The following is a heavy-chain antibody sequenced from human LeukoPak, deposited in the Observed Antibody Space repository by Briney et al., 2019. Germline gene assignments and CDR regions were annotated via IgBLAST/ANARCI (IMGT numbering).Heavy chain of an antibody. D-gene: IGHD2-15*01. V-gene: IGHV1-69*05. CDR1: GGTFSSYA. Sequence: GASVKVSCKASGGTFSSYAISWVRQAPGQGLEWMGGIIPIFGTANYAQKFQGRVTITTDESTSTAYMELSSLRSEDTAVYYCNTYREVVGAFDIWGQGTMVTVSS. J-gene: IGHJ3*02. CDR3: NTYREVVGAFDI. CDR2: IIPIFGTA.